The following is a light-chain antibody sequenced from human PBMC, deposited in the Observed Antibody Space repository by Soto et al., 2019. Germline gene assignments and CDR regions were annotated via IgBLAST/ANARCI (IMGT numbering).Light chain of an antibody. CDR2: KAS. J-gene: IGKJ1*01. CDR3: QQYSSYSWR. V-gene: IGKV1-5*03. CDR1: QSISSW. Sequence: DIRMTQSPSTLSASVGDRVTITCRASQSISSWLAWYQQKPGKAPKLLIYKASSLESGVPSRFSGSGSGTEFTLTISSLQPDDFAAYYCQQYSSYSWRFGQGTEVVIK.